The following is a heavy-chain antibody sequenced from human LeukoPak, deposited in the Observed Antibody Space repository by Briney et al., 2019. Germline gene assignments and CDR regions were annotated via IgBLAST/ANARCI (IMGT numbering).Heavy chain of an antibody. J-gene: IGHJ4*02. Sequence: SETLSLTCAVYGGSFSGHYWSWIRQPPGKGLEWIGEINHSGSTNYNPSLKSRVTISVDTSKNQFSLKLSSVTAADTAVYYCARASLRYFGDYWGQGTLVTVSS. CDR1: GGSFSGHY. D-gene: IGHD3-9*01. CDR2: INHSGST. V-gene: IGHV4-34*01. CDR3: ARASLRYFGDY.